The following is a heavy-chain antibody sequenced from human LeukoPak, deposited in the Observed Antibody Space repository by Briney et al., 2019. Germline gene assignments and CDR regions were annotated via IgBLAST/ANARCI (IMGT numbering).Heavy chain of an antibody. J-gene: IGHJ4*02. D-gene: IGHD4-11*01. V-gene: IGHV3-30*18. CDR3: AKDPDYPPWY. CDR2: ISYDGSNK. Sequence: PGGSLRLSCAASGFTFSSYGVHWVRQAPGKGLEWVAVISYDGSNKYYADSVKGRFTISRDNSKNTLYLQMNSLRAEDTAVYYCAKDPDYPPWYWGQGTLVTVSS. CDR1: GFTFSSYG.